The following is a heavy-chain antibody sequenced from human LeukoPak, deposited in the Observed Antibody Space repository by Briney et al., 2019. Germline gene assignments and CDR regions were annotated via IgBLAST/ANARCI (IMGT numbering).Heavy chain of an antibody. CDR2: MNPNSGNT. CDR3: ARGHYDFWSGYTLYYFDY. D-gene: IGHD3-3*01. Sequence: ASVKVSCKASGYTFTSYDINWVRQATGQGLEWMGWMNPNSGNTGYAQKFQGRVTITRNTSISTAYMELSSLRSEDTAVYYCARGHYDFWSGYTLYYFDYWGQGTLVTVSS. J-gene: IGHJ4*02. CDR1: GYTFTSYD. V-gene: IGHV1-8*03.